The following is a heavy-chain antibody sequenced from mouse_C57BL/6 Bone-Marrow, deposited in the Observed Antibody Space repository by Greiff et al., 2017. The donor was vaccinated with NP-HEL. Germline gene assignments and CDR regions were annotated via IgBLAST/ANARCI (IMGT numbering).Heavy chain of an antibody. V-gene: IGHV14-4*01. CDR1: GFTINDYY. CDR2: IDPENGDT. D-gene: IGHD1-1*01. CDR3: TASRITTVVEGFDY. J-gene: IGHJ2*01. Sequence: VQLQQSGAELVRPGASVKLSCTASGFTINDYYMHWVKQRPEQGLEWIGWIDPENGDTEYASKFQGKATITAETSSNTAYLQLSSLTSEDTAVYYCTASRITTVVEGFDYWGQGTTLTVSS.